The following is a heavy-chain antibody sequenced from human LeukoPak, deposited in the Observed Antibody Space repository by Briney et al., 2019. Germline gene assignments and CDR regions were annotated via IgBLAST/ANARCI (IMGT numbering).Heavy chain of an antibody. Sequence: GGSLRLSCAGPGFTFSNNAMNWVRQAPGKGLEWVSYISSSSSTIYYADSVKGRFTTSRDNAKNSLYLQMNSLRVEDTAVYYCARRGDYVDSWGQGTLVTVSS. J-gene: IGHJ4*02. CDR3: ARRGDYVDS. CDR1: GFTFSNNA. CDR2: ISSSSSTI. V-gene: IGHV3-48*01.